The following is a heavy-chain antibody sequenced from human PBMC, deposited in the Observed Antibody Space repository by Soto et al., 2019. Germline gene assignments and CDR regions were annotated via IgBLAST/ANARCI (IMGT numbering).Heavy chain of an antibody. V-gene: IGHV1-18*01. J-gene: IGHJ4*02. CDR1: GFTFSSYG. CDR3: ARDGFTVTTGPFDY. D-gene: IGHD4-17*01. Sequence: VQLLESGGGLVQPGGSLRLSCAASGFTFSSYGISWVRQAPGQGLEWMGWISAYNGNTNYAQKLQGRVTMTTDTSTSTAYMELRSLRSDDTAVYYCARDGFTVTTGPFDYWGQGTLVTVSS. CDR2: ISAYNGNT.